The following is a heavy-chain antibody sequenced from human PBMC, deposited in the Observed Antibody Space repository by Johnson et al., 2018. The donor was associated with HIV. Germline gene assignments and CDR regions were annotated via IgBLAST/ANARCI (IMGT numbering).Heavy chain of an antibody. J-gene: IGHJ3*02. CDR2: ISYDGSNK. V-gene: IGHV3-30*03. Sequence: QMQLVESGGGVVQPGRSLRLSCAASGFTFSNYGMHWVRQAPGKGLEWVALISYDGSNKYYTDSVKGRFTISRDNSQNTLYLIMNSLRAEDTAVYYCARVRRSGWYDNDAFDIWGQGTMVTVSS. D-gene: IGHD6-19*01. CDR3: ARVRRSGWYDNDAFDI. CDR1: GFTFSNYG.